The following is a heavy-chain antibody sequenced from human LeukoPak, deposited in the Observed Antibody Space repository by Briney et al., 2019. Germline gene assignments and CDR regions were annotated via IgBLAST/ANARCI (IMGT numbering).Heavy chain of an antibody. CDR1: VHPQSSNY. D-gene: IGHD2-15*01. J-gene: IGHJ6*03. CDR2: IYNSVYL. V-gene: IGHV4-59*01. Sequence: SETLTLTCSVSVHPQSSNYWLWMRQPPGKARVGIGYIYNSVYLNYSPSLKSRVTISVDTSRNHYSLKLSSVTDADTAVYYCATSGGTSDYYYYMDVWGKGTTVTVSS. CDR3: ATSGGTSDYYYYMDV.